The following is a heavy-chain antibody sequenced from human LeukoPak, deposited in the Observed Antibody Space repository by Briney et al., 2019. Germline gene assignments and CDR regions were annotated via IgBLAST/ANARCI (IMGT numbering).Heavy chain of an antibody. CDR2: VFHSGNT. CDR3: ARKIVGTSWNSYYSYIDV. Sequence: PSETLSLTCSVSVGSISSSLYHWGWLRLPPGKGLEWIGNVFHSGNTYTSPSLQSRAAFSVDTSKNQFSLKLTALTATDTAFYYCARKIVGTSWNSYYSYIDVWGKGTSVSVSS. CDR1: VGSISSSLYH. V-gene: IGHV4-39*01. D-gene: IGHD1-1*01. J-gene: IGHJ6*03.